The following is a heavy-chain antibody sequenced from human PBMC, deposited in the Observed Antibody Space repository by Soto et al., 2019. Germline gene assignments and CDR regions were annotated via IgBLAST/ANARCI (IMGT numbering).Heavy chain of an antibody. CDR1: GQSFSGHS. CDR3: ARGSGIVALPGELEDVKYDY. V-gene: IGHV4-34*01. CDR2: INDSGST. J-gene: IGHJ4*02. Sequence: QVQLQQWGAGLVKPSETLSLSCAVYGQSFSGHSWAWIRQPPAKGLEWIGEINDSGSTYYNPSLKSRVPISTDTSKNQLSLKLSSVSAADTAAYFCARGSGIVALPGELEDVKYDYWGQGTLVNVSS. D-gene: IGHD1-1*01.